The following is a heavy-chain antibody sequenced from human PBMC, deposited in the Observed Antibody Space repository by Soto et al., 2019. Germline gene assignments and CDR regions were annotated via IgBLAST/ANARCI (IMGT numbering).Heavy chain of an antibody. Sequence: SVKVSCKASGAIFSKYVISWARQAPGQGLEWMGGIIPMFGTGNYAQKFQGRVTITADESTSTAYMELSSLRSEDTAVYYCARGGPKIVVVPAAIENWFDPWGQGTLVTASS. CDR3: ARGGPKIVVVPAAIENWFDP. D-gene: IGHD2-2*02. CDR2: IIPMFGTG. J-gene: IGHJ5*02. V-gene: IGHV1-69*13. CDR1: GAIFSKYV.